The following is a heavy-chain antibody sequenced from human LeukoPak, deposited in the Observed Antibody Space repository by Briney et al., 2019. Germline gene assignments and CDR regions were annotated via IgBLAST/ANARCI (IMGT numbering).Heavy chain of an antibody. CDR3: ARSWDYYDSSGYAGGRYYYYGMDV. Sequence: SETLSLTCTVSGGSISSGGYYWSWIRQHPGKGLEWIGYIYYSGSTFYNPSLKSRVTISVDTSKNQFSLKLSPVTAADTAVYYCARSWDYYDSSGYAGGRYYYYGMDVWGQGTTVTVSS. D-gene: IGHD3-22*01. V-gene: IGHV4-31*03. CDR1: GGSISSGGYY. J-gene: IGHJ6*02. CDR2: IYYSGST.